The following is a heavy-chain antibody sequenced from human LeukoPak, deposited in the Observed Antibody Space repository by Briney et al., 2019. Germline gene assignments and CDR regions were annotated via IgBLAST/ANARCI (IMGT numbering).Heavy chain of an antibody. CDR2: IQGDGSNK. CDR3: VRHIAATVP. CDR1: GFTFSSYW. J-gene: IGHJ5*02. D-gene: IGHD6-13*01. Sequence: GGSLRLSCAASGFTFSSYWMSWVRQAPGKGLEWVANIQGDGSNKNYVDSVKGRFTISRDNAKSTLYLQMNSLRAEDTAVCYCVRHIAATVPWGQGTLVTVSS. V-gene: IGHV3-7*05.